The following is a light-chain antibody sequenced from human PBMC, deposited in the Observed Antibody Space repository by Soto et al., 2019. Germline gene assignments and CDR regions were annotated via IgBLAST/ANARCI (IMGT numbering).Light chain of an antibody. V-gene: IGKV3-11*01. Sequence: EIVLTQSPGTLSLSPGERATLSCRASQRVGSSYLAWYQQKPGQAPRLLIYESSNRATGIPARFSGSGSGTDFILTISSLEPEDFAVYYCQQRSNWPQTFGQGTKVDIK. CDR3: QQRSNWPQT. CDR2: ESS. J-gene: IGKJ1*01. CDR1: QRVGSSY.